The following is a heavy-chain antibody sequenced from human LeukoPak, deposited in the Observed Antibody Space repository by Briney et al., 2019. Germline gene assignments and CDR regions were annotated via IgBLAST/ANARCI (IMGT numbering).Heavy chain of an antibody. J-gene: IGHJ4*02. V-gene: IGHV3-33*01. D-gene: IGHD3-10*01. CDR1: GFTFNTYG. Sequence: GRSLRLSCAASGFTFNTYGMHWVRQAPGKGLEWVAVIWYDGSNENYADSVKGRFTISRDNSKNTLYLQMNSLRAEDTAVYYCARGRGYWGQGTLVTVSS. CDR2: IWYDGSNE. CDR3: ARGRGY.